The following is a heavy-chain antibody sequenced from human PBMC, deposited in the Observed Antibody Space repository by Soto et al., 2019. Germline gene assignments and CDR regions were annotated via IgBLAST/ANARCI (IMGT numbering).Heavy chain of an antibody. D-gene: IGHD2-2*01. V-gene: IGHV1-69*13. Sequence: GASVKVSCKASGGNFRRYAISWVRQAPGQGLEWMGGILPIFGSPSHAQKFRDRVTITADESTSTAYLELTSLTSEATAIYYCVFGDCTSSSCSYYFYGLDVWGQGTTVTVSS. CDR3: VFGDCTSSSCSYYFYGLDV. CDR1: GGNFRRYA. J-gene: IGHJ6*02. CDR2: ILPIFGSP.